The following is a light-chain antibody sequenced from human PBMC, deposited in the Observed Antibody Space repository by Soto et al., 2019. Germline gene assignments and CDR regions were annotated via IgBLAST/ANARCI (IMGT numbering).Light chain of an antibody. CDR3: QQYHSYSPWT. CDR1: QSISSW. Sequence: DIQMTQSPSTLSASVGDRVTITCRASQSISSWLAWYQQKPGKAPKLLIYDASSLESGVPSRFSGSGSGTEFTLTLSSLQPDDFATYYCQQYHSYSPWTFGQGNKGEIK. V-gene: IGKV1-5*01. J-gene: IGKJ1*01. CDR2: DAS.